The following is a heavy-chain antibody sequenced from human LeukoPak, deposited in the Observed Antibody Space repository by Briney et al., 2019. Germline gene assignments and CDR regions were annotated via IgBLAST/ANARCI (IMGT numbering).Heavy chain of an antibody. CDR2: IYPGDSDT. V-gene: IGHV5-51*01. CDR3: ARHYCSSTSCLRFDP. Sequence: GESLKISCKGSGYSFTSYWIGWVRQMPGKGLEWMGIIYPGDSDTRYSPSFQGQVTISADKSINTAYLQWSSLKASDTAMYYCARHYCSSTSCLRFDPWGQGTLVTVSS. CDR1: GYSFTSYW. J-gene: IGHJ5*02. D-gene: IGHD2-2*01.